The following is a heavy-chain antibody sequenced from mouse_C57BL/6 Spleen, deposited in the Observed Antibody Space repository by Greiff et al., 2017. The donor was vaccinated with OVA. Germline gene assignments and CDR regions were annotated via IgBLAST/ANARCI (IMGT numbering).Heavy chain of an antibody. CDR3: ARSKYGNYFDY. J-gene: IGHJ2*01. CDR2: IVPEDGET. Sequence: EVKVEESGAELVKPGASVKLSCTASGFNIKDYYMHWVKQRTEQGLEWIGRIVPEDGETKYAPKFQGKATITADTSSNTAYLQLSSLTSEDTAVYYCARSKYGNYFDYWGQSTTLTVSS. V-gene: IGHV14-2*01. CDR1: GFNIKDYY. D-gene: IGHD2-10*02.